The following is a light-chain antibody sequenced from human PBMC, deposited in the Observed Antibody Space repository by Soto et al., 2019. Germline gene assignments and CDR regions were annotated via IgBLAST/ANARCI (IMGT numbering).Light chain of an antibody. CDR1: QGISSY. CDR2: AAS. V-gene: IGKV1-9*01. Sequence: DIQLTQSPSFLSASVGDRVTSTCRASQGISSYLAWYQQKPGKAPKLLIYAASTLQSGVPSRFSGSGSGTEFTLTISSLQPEDFATYYCQQLNSYTLFGPGTKVDIK. J-gene: IGKJ3*01. CDR3: QQLNSYTL.